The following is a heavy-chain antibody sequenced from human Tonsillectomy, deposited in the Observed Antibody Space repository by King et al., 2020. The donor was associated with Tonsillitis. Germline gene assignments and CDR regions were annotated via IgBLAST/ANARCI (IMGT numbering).Heavy chain of an antibody. CDR1: GGSISSGGYS. D-gene: IGHD3-22*01. CDR3: ARDQGSSGPRAPGWFDP. Sequence: LQLQESGSGLVKPSQTLSLTCAVSGGSISSGGYSWSWIRQPPGKGLEWIGYIYHSGSTYYNPSLKSRVTISVDRSKNQFSLKLSSVTAADTAVYYCARDQGSSGPRAPGWFDPWGQGTLVTVSS. CDR2: IYHSGST. V-gene: IGHV4-30-2*01. J-gene: IGHJ5*02.